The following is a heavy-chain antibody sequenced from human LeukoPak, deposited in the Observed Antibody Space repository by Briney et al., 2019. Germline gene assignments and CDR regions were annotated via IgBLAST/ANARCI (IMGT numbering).Heavy chain of an antibody. CDR2: IYYSGST. V-gene: IGHV4-59*01. CDR3: ARGPGVTTDY. J-gene: IGHJ4*02. Sequence: SQTLSLTCTVSGGSISSYYWSWIRQPPGKGLEWIGYIYYSGSTNYNPSLKSRVTISVDTSKNQFSLKLSSVTAADTAVYYCARGPGVTTDYWGQGTLVTVSS. D-gene: IGHD4-17*01. CDR1: GGSISSYY.